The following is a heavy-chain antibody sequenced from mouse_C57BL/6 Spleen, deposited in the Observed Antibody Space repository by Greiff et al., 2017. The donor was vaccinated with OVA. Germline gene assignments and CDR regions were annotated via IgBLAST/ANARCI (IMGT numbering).Heavy chain of an antibody. CDR1: GFNIKDYY. V-gene: IGHV14-2*01. CDR2: IDPEDGDT. D-gene: IGHD1-1*01. J-gene: IGHJ3*01. CDR3: ASHYYGSSLFAY. Sequence: VQLQQSGAELVKPGASVKLSCTASGFNIKDYYMHWVKQRTEQGLEWIGRIDPEDGDTKYAPKFQGKATITADTSSNTAYLQLSSLTSEDTAVYYCASHYYGSSLFAYWGQGTLVTVSA.